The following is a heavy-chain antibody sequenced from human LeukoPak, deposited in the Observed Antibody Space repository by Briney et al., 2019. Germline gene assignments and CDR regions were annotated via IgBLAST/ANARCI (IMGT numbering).Heavy chain of an antibody. D-gene: IGHD6-13*01. CDR1: GYTFTGYY. CDR3: ARDYLAAAGYYYYYMDV. J-gene: IGHJ6*03. V-gene: IGHV1-2*06. Sequence: ASVKVSCKASGYTFTGYYMHWVLQAPGQGLEWMGRINPNSGGTNYAQKFQGRVTMTRDTSISTAYMELSRLRSDDTAVYYCARDYLAAAGYYYYYMDVWGKGTTVTVSS. CDR2: INPNSGGT.